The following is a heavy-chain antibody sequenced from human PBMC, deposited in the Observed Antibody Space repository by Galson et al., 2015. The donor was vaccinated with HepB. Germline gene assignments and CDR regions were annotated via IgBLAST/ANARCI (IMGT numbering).Heavy chain of an antibody. Sequence: SVKVSCKASGFNFTSSAMQWVRQARGQRLEWIGWIIVGSGNAKDAQKFPERVTLTRDMSTRTAYMELSSLRSEDTAVYYCAVGIVGTTTPDFDYWGQGTLVTVSS. CDR2: IIVGSGNA. V-gene: IGHV1-58*02. J-gene: IGHJ4*02. D-gene: IGHD1-26*01. CDR1: GFNFTSSA. CDR3: AVGIVGTTTPDFDY.